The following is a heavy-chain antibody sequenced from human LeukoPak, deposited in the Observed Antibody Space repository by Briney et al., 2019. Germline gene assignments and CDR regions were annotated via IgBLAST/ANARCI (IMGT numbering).Heavy chain of an antibody. J-gene: IGHJ4*02. D-gene: IGHD3-9*01. CDR1: GGSFSGYY. CDR3: ARGESVLRYFDWFSPQDY. Sequence: SETLSLTCAVYGGSFSGYYWSWIRQPPGKGLEWIGEINHSGSTNYNPSLKSRVTISVDTSKNQFSLKLSSVTAADTAVYYCARGESVLRYFDWFSPQDYWGQGTLVTVSS. CDR2: INHSGST. V-gene: IGHV4-34*01.